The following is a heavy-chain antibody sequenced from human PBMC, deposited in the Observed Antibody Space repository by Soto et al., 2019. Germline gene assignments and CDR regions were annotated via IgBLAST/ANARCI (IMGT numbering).Heavy chain of an antibody. CDR1: GYTFTSYG. CDR3: ARDIRVATDYTIYWYFDL. Sequence: GASVKVSCKASGYTFTSYGISWVRQAPGQGLEWMGWISAYNGNTNYAQKLQGRVTMTTDTSTSTAYMELSSLRSEDTAVYYCARDIRVATDYTIYWYFDLSGRATLVTVSS. D-gene: IGHD5-12*01. J-gene: IGHJ2*01. V-gene: IGHV1-18*01. CDR2: ISAYNGNT.